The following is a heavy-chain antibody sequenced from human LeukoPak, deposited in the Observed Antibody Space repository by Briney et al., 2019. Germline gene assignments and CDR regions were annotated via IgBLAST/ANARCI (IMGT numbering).Heavy chain of an antibody. J-gene: IGHJ6*03. CDR3: ARQAGYCSGGSCYSGYYYYYMDV. CDR1: GGSIRSFY. D-gene: IGHD2-15*01. Sequence: SETLSLTCTVSGGSIRSFYWSWIRQPPGKGLEWIGYIYYSGSTNYNPSLKSRVTISVDTSKNQFSLKLSSVTAADTAVYYCARQAGYCSGGSCYSGYYYYYMDVWGKGTTVTVSS. V-gene: IGHV4-59*08. CDR2: IYYSGST.